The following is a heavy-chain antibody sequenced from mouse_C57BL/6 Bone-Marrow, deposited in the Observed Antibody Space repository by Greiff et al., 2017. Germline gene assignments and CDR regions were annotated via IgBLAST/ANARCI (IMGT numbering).Heavy chain of an antibody. J-gene: IGHJ2*01. CDR1: GYAFSSSW. V-gene: IGHV1-82*01. Sequence: VQLQESGPELVKPGASVKISCKASGYAFSSSWMNWVKQRPGKGLEWIGRIYPGDGDTNYNGKFKGKATLTADKSSSTAYMQLSSLTSEDSAVYFCARDERGYFDYWGQGTTLTVSS. CDR3: ARDERGYFDY. CDR2: IYPGDGDT.